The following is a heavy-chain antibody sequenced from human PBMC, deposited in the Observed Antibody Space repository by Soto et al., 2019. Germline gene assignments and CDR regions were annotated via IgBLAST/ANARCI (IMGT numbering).Heavy chain of an antibody. CDR2: IYYSGST. CDR1: GGSVSSGSYY. CDR3: ARGYPPPKNYYDSSGYYFDY. Sequence: QVQLQESGPGLVKPSETLSLTCTVSGGSVSSGSYYWSWIRQPPGKGLEWIGYIYYSGSTNYNPSLKSRVTISVDTSKNQFSLKLSSVTAADTAVYYCARGYPPPKNYYDSSGYYFDYWGQGTLVTVSS. V-gene: IGHV4-61*01. J-gene: IGHJ4*02. D-gene: IGHD3-22*01.